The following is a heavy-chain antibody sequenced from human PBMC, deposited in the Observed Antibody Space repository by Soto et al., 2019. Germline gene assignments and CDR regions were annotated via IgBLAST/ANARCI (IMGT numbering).Heavy chain of an antibody. Sequence: QVQMVQSGAEVKRHGASVKVSCKASGYTFTDHYIHWLRQAPGQSLEWMGWINPYSGGTHFARKFQDRVTMARDTSVSTAYMELSSLKSDDTAVYYCARPKYGETYFDSWGQGTVVTVSS. V-gene: IGHV1-2*02. D-gene: IGHD2-21*01. CDR2: INPYSGGT. CDR3: ARPKYGETYFDS. CDR1: GYTFTDHY. J-gene: IGHJ4*02.